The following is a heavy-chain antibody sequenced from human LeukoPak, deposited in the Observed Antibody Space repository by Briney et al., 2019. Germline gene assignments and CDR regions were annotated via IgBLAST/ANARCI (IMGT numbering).Heavy chain of an antibody. J-gene: IGHJ2*01. V-gene: IGHV4-59*01. Sequence: SETLSLTCTVSGGSISSYYWSWIRQPPGKGLEWIGYIYYSGSTNYNPSLKSRVTISVDTSKNQFSLKLSSVTAADTAVYYCARVTVLRYPHWYFDLWGQGTLVTVSS. CDR3: ARVTVLRYPHWYFDL. CDR1: GGSISSYY. D-gene: IGHD3-9*01. CDR2: IYYSGST.